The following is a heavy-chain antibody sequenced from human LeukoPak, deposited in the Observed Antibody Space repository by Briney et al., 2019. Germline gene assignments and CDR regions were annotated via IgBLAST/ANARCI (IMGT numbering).Heavy chain of an antibody. CDR3: ARSTMVRGVIFDY. Sequence: QPGRSLRLSCAASGFTFSSYAMHWVRQAPGKGLEWVAVISYDGSNKYYADSVKGRFTISRDNSKNTLYLQMNSLRAEDTAVYYCARSTMVRGVIFDYWGRGTLVTVSS. D-gene: IGHD3-10*01. V-gene: IGHV3-30*04. CDR1: GFTFSSYA. J-gene: IGHJ4*02. CDR2: ISYDGSNK.